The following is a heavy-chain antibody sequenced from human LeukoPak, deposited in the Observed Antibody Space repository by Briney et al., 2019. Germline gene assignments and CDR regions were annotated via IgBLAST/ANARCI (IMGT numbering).Heavy chain of an antibody. CDR2: ISYVESET. V-gene: IGHV3-30*18. D-gene: IGHD2-2*02. CDR1: GFTFTDYG. J-gene: IGHJ4*02. Sequence: PGRSLRLSCGASGFTFTDYGMHWVRQAPGKGLEWLAVISYVESETYYADSVKGRFTISRDNSKNMVYLRMNSLRVEDTAFYYCAKDLYTSGGILDYWGQGTLVTVSS. CDR3: AKDLYTSGGILDY.